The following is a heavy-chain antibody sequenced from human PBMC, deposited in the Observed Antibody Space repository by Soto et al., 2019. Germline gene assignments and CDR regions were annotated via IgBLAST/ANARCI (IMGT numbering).Heavy chain of an antibody. Sequence: QVQLVESGGGVVQPGRSLRLSCAASGFIFSSYTMHWVRQAPGKGLEWVAVISHDGSHKYYADSVKGRFTISRDNSKNTLYLQMNSMTADDTAVFYCGRAPAPDYGGVCDHWGQGTLGTVPS. CDR2: ISHDGSHK. CDR3: GRAPAPDYGGVCDH. J-gene: IGHJ5*02. V-gene: IGHV3-30-3*01. D-gene: IGHD4-17*01. CDR1: GFIFSSYT.